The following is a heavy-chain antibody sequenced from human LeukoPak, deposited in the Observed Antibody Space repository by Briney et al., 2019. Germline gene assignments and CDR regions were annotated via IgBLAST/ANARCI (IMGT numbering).Heavy chain of an antibody. CDR1: GYTFTSYG. V-gene: IGHV1-18*01. CDR2: ISAYNGNT. D-gene: IGHD6-19*01. CDR3: ARDYRVAVAGPDV. J-gene: IGHJ6*04. Sequence: GSSVKVSCKASGYTFTSYGISWVRQAPGQGLEWVGWISAYNGNTNYAQKLQGRVTMTTDTSTSTAYMELRSLRSDDTAVYYCARDYRVAVAGPDVWGKGTTVTVSS.